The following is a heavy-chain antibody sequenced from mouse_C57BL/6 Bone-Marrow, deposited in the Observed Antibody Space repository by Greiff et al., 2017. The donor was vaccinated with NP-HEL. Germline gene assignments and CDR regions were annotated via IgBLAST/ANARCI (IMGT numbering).Heavy chain of an antibody. V-gene: IGHV1-50*01. CDR2: IDPSDSYT. Sequence: VQLQQPGAELVKPGASVKLSCKASGYTFTSYWMQWVKQRPGQGLEWIGEIDPSDSYTNYNQKFKGKATLTVDTSSSTAYMQLSSLTSEDSAVYYCAMDDYDGFAYWGQGTLVTVSA. D-gene: IGHD2-4*01. CDR3: AMDDYDGFAY. CDR1: GYTFTSYW. J-gene: IGHJ3*01.